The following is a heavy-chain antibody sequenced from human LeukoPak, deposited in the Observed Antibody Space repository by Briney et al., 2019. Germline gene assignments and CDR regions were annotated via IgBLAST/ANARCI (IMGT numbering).Heavy chain of an antibody. CDR1: GGSISSSSYY. Sequence: SETLSLTCTVSGGSISSSSYYWGWIRQPPGKGLEWIGSIYYSGSTYYNPSLKSRVTISVDTSKNQFSLKLSSVTAADTAVYYCARTTARGTTVTTLPRNSKYYFDYWGQGTLVTVSS. CDR3: ARTTARGTTVTTLPRNSKYYFDY. J-gene: IGHJ4*02. V-gene: IGHV4-39*01. D-gene: IGHD4-17*01. CDR2: IYYSGST.